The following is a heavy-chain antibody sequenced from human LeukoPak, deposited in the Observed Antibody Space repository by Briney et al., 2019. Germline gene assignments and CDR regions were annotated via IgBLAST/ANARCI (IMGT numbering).Heavy chain of an antibody. CDR2: IKQDGSKK. J-gene: IGHJ4*02. CDR1: GVGFSNDW. CDR3: AREGHGGFDF. V-gene: IGHV3-7*01. Sequence: GGSLRVSCAAFGVGFSNDWMSWVRQAPGKGLEWVANIKQDGSKKEYVDSVMGQFTISRDNAKNSVYLQMNSLRAEDTAVYYCAREGHGGFDFWGQGILVTVSS.